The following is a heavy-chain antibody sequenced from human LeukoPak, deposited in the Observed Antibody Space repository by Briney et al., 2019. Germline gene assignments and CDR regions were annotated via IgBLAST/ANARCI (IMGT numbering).Heavy chain of an antibody. CDR3: ARDRGITVAAGTSEY. Sequence: ASVKVSCKASGYTFTGYYMHWVRQAPGQGLEWMGWISPNSGGTKYAQKFQGRVTMTRDKSINTAYMELSRLRSDDTAVYYCARDRGITVAAGTSEYWGQGTLVTASS. V-gene: IGHV1-2*02. D-gene: IGHD6-19*01. J-gene: IGHJ4*02. CDR1: GYTFTGYY. CDR2: ISPNSGGT.